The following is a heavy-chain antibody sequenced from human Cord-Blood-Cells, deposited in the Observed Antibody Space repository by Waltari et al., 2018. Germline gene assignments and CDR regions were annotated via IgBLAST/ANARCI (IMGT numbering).Heavy chain of an antibody. V-gene: IGHV4-34*01. J-gene: IGHJ4*02. D-gene: IGHD5-18*01. CDR1: GGSFSGYY. CDR3: ARGLWGSYGYDDY. CDR2: INHSGST. Sequence: QVQLQQWGAGLLKPSETLSLTCAVYGGSFSGYYWSWIRQPPGKGLEWIGEINHSGSTNYNPSLKSRVTISVDTSKNQFSLKLSSVTAADTAVYYCARGLWGSYGYDDYWGQGTLVTVSS.